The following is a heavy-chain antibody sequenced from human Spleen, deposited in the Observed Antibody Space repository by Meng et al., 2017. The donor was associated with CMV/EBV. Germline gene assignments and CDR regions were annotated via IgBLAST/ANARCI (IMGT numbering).Heavy chain of an antibody. D-gene: IGHD1-1*01. V-gene: IGHV4-39*07. Sequence: SETLSLTCTVSGGSVSSSSFYWGWIRQPPGKGLEWIGTIYYSGNTHYNPSLKSHITISVDTSKNQFSLKLSSVTAADTAVYYCARDILERNAFDMWGQGTMVTVSS. CDR3: ARDILERNAFDM. J-gene: IGHJ3*02. CDR2: IYYSGNT. CDR1: GGSVSSSSFY.